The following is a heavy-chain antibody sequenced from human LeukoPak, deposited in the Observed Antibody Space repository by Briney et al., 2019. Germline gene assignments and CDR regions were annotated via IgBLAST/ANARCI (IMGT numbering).Heavy chain of an antibody. CDR3: ARERVFLRYFDL. CDR1: GFIFSSFG. CDR2: IRYDGSNK. J-gene: IGHJ2*01. D-gene: IGHD3-10*01. Sequence: GGSLGLSCAASGFIFSSFGMPWVRRAPGKGLGGVAFIRYDGSNKYYADSVKGRFTISRDNSKSTLYLQMNSLRAEDTAVYYCARERVFLRYFDLWGRGTLVTVSS. V-gene: IGHV3-30*02.